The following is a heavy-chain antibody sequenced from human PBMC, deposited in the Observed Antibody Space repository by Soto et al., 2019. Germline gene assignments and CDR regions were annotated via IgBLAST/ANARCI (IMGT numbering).Heavy chain of an antibody. CDR2: TYYRSKWYN. D-gene: IGHD1-1*01. CDR3: AWLSLVFLPDYPTPGSYNSDMKL. V-gene: IGHV6-1*01. Sequence: SQTLSLTCAISGDIVSSNSAAWNWIRQSPSRGLEWLGRTYYRSKWYNDYAVSVKSRITINPDTSKNQFSLQLNSVTPEDTAVIYCAWLSLVFLPDYPTPGSYNSDMKLWGQGPRATVPS. J-gene: IGHJ6*01. CDR1: GDIVSSNSAA.